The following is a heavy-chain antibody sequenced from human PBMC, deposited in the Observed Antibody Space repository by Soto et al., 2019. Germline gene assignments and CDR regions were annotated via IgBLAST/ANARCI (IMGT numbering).Heavy chain of an antibody. D-gene: IGHD5-18*01. CDR2: IYYSGST. CDR1: GGSISSGGYY. Sequence: SETLSLTCTVSGGSISSGGYYWSWIRQHPGKGLEWIGYIYYSGSTYYNPSLKSRVTISVDTSKNQFSLKLSSVTAADTAVYYCARDTAIQLGSTPLWGNYYYYGMDVWGQGTTVTVSS. V-gene: IGHV4-31*03. CDR3: ARDTAIQLGSTPLWGNYYYYGMDV. J-gene: IGHJ6*02.